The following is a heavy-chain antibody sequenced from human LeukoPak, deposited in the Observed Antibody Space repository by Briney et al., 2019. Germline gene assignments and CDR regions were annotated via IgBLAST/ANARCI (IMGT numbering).Heavy chain of an antibody. V-gene: IGHV3-30*14. J-gene: IGHJ4*02. Sequence: GGSLRLSCVASGFNFNMYAIHWVRQAPGKGLEWVALISSNGGRKDYADSVKGRFTISRDNSKNTLYLQMNNLRAEDTAVYYCARRAGAYSHPYDYWGQGTLVTVSS. CDR1: GFNFNMYA. D-gene: IGHD4/OR15-4a*01. CDR3: ARRAGAYSHPYDY. CDR2: ISSNGGRK.